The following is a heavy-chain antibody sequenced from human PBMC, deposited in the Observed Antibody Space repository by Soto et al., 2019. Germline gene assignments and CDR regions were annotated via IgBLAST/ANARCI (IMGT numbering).Heavy chain of an antibody. Sequence: QVHLVESGGGVVQPGRSLRLSCAASGFTFRRHAVHWVRQAPGKGLEWVAVVSSDGSANYYLDSVKGRFTSSRDNSKSTAFLQLNSLSSEDTAVYDCARSRSGAVADSFDSWGQGTLVTVST. CDR1: GFTFRRHA. CDR3: ARSRSGAVADSFDS. V-gene: IGHV3-30*04. J-gene: IGHJ4*02. CDR2: VSSDGSAN. D-gene: IGHD3-10*01.